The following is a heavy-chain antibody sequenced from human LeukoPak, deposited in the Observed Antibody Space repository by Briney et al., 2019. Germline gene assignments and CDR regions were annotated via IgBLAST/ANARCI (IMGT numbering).Heavy chain of an antibody. V-gene: IGHV1-69*06. CDR2: IIPIFGTA. J-gene: IGHJ4*02. CDR3: ARAGWLQYYYFDY. D-gene: IGHD5-24*01. Sequence: ASVKVSCKASGDTFSNYAISWMRQAPGQGLEWMGGIIPIFGTAKYAQRFQGRVTITADTSTSTAYMELSSLRSEDTAVYYCARAGWLQYYYFDYWGQGTLVTVSS. CDR1: GDTFSNYA.